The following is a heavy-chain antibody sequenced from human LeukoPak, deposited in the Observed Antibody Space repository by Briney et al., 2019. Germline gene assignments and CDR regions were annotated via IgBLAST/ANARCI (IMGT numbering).Heavy chain of an antibody. CDR3: AREGITMVRGVIMRYYFDY. D-gene: IGHD3-10*01. J-gene: IGHJ4*02. Sequence: GGSLRLSCAASGFTFSSYWMHWVRQAPGKGLVWVSRINSDGSSTSYADSVEGRFTISRDNAKNTLYLQMNSLRAEDTAVYYCAREGITMVRGVIMRYYFDYWGQGTLVTVSS. CDR1: GFTFSSYW. V-gene: IGHV3-74*01. CDR2: INSDGSST.